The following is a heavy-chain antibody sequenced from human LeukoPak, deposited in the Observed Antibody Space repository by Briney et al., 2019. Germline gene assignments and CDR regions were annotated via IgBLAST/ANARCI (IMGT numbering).Heavy chain of an antibody. Sequence: ASVKVSCKASGGTFSSYAISWVRQAPGQGLEWMGGIIPIFGTANYAQKFQGRVTITTDESTSTAYMELSSLRSEDTAVYYCARAVPYCSGGSCRKYYYYMDVWGKGTTVTVSS. J-gene: IGHJ6*03. D-gene: IGHD2-15*01. CDR2: IIPIFGTA. CDR1: GGTFSSYA. CDR3: ARAVPYCSGGSCRKYYYYMDV. V-gene: IGHV1-69*05.